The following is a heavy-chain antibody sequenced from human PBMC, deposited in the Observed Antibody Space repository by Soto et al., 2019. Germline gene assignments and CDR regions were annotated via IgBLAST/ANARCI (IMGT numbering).Heavy chain of an antibody. J-gene: IGHJ4*02. Sequence: GESLKISCAASGFTFSSYAMHWVRQAPGKGLEWVAVISYDGSNKYYADSVKGRFTISRDNSKNTLYLQMNSLRAEDTAVYYCARVHIVVVVAATNLFDYWGQGTLVTVSS. CDR2: ISYDGSNK. V-gene: IGHV3-30-3*01. D-gene: IGHD2-15*01. CDR1: GFTFSSYA. CDR3: ARVHIVVVVAATNLFDY.